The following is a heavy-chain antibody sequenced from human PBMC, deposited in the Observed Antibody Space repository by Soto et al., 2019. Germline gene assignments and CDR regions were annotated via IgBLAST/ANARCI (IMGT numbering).Heavy chain of an antibody. D-gene: IGHD1-1*01. CDR2: ISGGGGTT. Sequence: EVQLLESGGGLVRPGGSLRLSCTASGFTFIDYAMSWVRQAPGKRLEWVSLISGGGGTTQYADSVKGRFTISRDNSKNTVYLQMNSLRVEDTAVYFCAKALSHDSPFDYWGQGTLVTVSS. CDR1: GFTFIDYA. V-gene: IGHV3-23*01. J-gene: IGHJ4*02. CDR3: AKALSHDSPFDY.